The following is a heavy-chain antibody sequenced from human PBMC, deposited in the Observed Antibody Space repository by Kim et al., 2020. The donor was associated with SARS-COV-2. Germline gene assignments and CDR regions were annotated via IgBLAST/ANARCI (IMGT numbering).Heavy chain of an antibody. CDR1: GFTFSSYG. CDR2: IWYDGSNK. Sequence: GGSLRLSCAASGFTFSSYGMHWVRQAPGKGLEWVAVIWYDGSNKYYADSVKGRFTISRDNSKNTLYLQMNSLRAEDTAVYYCAREGSSSWYQIDYWGQGTLVTVSS. CDR3: AREGSSSWYQIDY. J-gene: IGHJ4*02. V-gene: IGHV3-33*01. D-gene: IGHD6-13*01.